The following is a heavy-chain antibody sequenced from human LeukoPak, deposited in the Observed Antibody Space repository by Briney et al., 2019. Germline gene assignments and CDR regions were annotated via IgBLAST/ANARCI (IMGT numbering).Heavy chain of an antibody. CDR1: GFTFSSYA. Sequence: PGGSLRLSCAASGFTFSSYAMSWVRQAPGKGLEWVSAISGSGGSTYYADSVKGRFTISRDNSKNALYLQMNSLRAEDTAVYYCANEPLSGYEVDYWGQGTLVTVSS. CDR3: ANEPLSGYEVDY. D-gene: IGHD5-12*01. V-gene: IGHV3-23*01. CDR2: ISGSGGST. J-gene: IGHJ4*02.